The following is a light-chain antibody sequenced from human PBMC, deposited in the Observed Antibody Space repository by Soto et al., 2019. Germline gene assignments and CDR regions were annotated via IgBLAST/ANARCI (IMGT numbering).Light chain of an antibody. CDR1: QSVSTY. Sequence: EIVLTQAAGALSGSPGARAALSCGGSQSVSTYLAWYQQKPGQAPRLLIYGASSRATGIPDRFSGSGSGTDFTLTISRLEPEDFAVYYCRQYGRSLGFAFGGGTKVDIK. CDR3: RQYGRSLGFA. J-gene: IGKJ4*01. V-gene: IGKV3-20*01. CDR2: GAS.